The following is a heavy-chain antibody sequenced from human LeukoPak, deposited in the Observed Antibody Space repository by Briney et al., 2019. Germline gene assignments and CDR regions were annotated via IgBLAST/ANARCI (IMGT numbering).Heavy chain of an antibody. CDR2: ISGSGDNT. V-gene: IGHV3-23*01. CDR3: AKGSYYDSSGSFYFDY. J-gene: IGHJ4*02. CDR1: GFTFSNYA. D-gene: IGHD3-22*01. Sequence: GGSLRLSCAASGFTFSNYAMSWVRQAPGKGLEWVSGISGSGDNTYYADSVKGRFTISRDNSKNTLYVQVNSLGTEDTAAYYCAKGSYYDSSGSFYFDYWGQGTLVTVSS.